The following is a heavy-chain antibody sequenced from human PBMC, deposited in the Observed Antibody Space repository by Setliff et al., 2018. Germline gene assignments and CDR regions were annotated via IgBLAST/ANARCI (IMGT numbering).Heavy chain of an antibody. CDR2: IYTSWST. V-gene: IGHV4-61*09. CDR3: ARMSGFLYIDV. J-gene: IGHJ6*03. CDR1: GGSVNSGYDN. D-gene: IGHD3-3*01. Sequence: PSETLSLTCTVSGGSVNSGYDNWNWIRQPAGQGLEWIGQIYTSWSTNYNPSLKSRVTISVDTSKNQFSLKLSSVTAADTAVYYCARMSGFLYIDVWGKGTTVTV.